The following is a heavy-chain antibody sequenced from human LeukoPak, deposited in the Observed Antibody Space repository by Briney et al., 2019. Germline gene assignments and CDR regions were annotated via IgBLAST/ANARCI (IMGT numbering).Heavy chain of an antibody. J-gene: IGHJ6*04. CDR1: GFTFSSYG. CDR2: IWYDGSNK. Sequence: PGGSLRLSCAASGFTFSSYGMHWVRQAPGKGLDWVAVIWYDGSNKYYADSVKGRFTISRDNSKNTLYPQMNSLRAEDTAMYYCARDAFRRAGMDVWAKGTTVTVSS. CDR3: ARDAFRRAGMDV. D-gene: IGHD3-10*01. V-gene: IGHV3-33*01.